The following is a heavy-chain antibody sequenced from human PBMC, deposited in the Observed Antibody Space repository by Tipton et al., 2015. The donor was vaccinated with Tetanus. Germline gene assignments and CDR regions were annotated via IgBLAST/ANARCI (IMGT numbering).Heavy chain of an antibody. CDR1: GGSFSDFY. Sequence: TLSLTCAVSGGSFSDFYWSWIRQTPGQGLVWIGEINHSGTANKNPSLKSRVTMSVDTSNNQFSLRLNSVTAADTAVYYCARRRYTWNRGGFAIWGQATRVTVSS. D-gene: IGHD1-20*01. V-gene: IGHV4-34*01. CDR3: ARRRYTWNRGGFAI. J-gene: IGHJ3*02. CDR2: INHSGTA.